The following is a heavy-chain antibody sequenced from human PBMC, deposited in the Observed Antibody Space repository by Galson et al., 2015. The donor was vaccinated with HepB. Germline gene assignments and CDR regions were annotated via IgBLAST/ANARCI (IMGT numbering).Heavy chain of an antibody. CDR1: GFTFSNHN. D-gene: IGHD4-23*01. CDR3: ARDFGGNSGYFDD. J-gene: IGHJ4*02. CDR2: ISGRSTYI. V-gene: IGHV3-21*01. Sequence: SLRLSCAASGFTFSNHNFNWVRQAPGKGLEWVSSISGRSTYIYYADSVGGRFTISRDNSKNSLFLQMNSLRAEDTAFYYCARDFGGNSGYFDDWGQGSQVTVSS.